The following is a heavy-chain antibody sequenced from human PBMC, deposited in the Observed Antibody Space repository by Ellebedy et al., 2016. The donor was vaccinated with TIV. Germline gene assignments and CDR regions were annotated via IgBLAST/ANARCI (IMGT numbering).Heavy chain of an antibody. Sequence: MPSETLSLTCTASAGALSGFYWSWVRQPPGKGLEWIGNIFYSGSTNYNPSLKSRVTISVDTSKNQFSLKLSSVTAADTAIYYCARAAQPNCSGGSCYRIDYWGQGTLVTVSS. J-gene: IGHJ4*02. D-gene: IGHD2-15*01. CDR3: ARAAQPNCSGGSCYRIDY. CDR1: AGALSGFY. CDR2: IFYSGST. V-gene: IGHV4-59*01.